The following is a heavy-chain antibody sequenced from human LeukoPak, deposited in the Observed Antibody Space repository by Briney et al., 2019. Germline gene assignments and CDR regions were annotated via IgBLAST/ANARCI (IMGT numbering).Heavy chain of an antibody. CDR3: ARRYNWKAFDL. J-gene: IGHJ2*01. CDR1: GFTFSRHG. Sequence: GRSLRLSCAPSGFTFSRHGMHWVRQAPGKGLEWVAIISNDGSRKYYAHSVEGRFTISRDNSKNTLYLQMDSLRAEDTAIYYCARRYNWKAFDLWGRGTLVTVSS. V-gene: IGHV3-30*03. D-gene: IGHD1-20*01. CDR2: ISNDGSRK.